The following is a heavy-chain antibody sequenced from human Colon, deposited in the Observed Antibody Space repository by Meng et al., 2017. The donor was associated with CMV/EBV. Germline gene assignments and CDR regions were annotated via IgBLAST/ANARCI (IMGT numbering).Heavy chain of an antibody. V-gene: IGHV1-69*05. D-gene: IGHD6-19*01. J-gene: IGHJ4*02. CDR1: GGTFSSYA. Sequence: SVKVSCKASGGTFSSYAISWVRQAPGQGLEWMGGIIPIFGTANYAQKFQGRVTITTDESTSTAYMELSSLRSEDTAVYYCARVLKTGIAVAGIEYWGQGTLVTVSS. CDR2: IIPIFGTA. CDR3: ARVLKTGIAVAGIEY.